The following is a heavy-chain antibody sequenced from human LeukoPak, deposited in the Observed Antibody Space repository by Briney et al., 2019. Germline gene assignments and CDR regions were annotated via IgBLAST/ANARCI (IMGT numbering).Heavy chain of an antibody. CDR1: GNSISSGYY. Sequence: PSETLSLTCTVSGNSISSGYYWGWIRQPPGKGLEWIGSIYYSGSTYYSPSLKSRVTISVDTSKNQFSLKLSSVTAADTALYYCARAPLSSAYLHYYSMDVWGKGTTVTVSS. CDR2: IYYSGST. V-gene: IGHV4-38-2*02. CDR3: ARAPLSSAYLHYYSMDV. J-gene: IGHJ6*03. D-gene: IGHD3-3*01.